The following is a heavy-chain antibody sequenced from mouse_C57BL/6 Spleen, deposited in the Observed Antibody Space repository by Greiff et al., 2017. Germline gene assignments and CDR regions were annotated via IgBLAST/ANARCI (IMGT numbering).Heavy chain of an antibody. CDR2: IYPRSGNT. CDR1: GYTFTSYG. V-gene: IGHV1-81*01. CDR3: GGITTVGYFDV. D-gene: IGHD1-1*01. J-gene: IGHJ1*03. Sequence: VKLMESGAELARPGASVKLSCKASGYTFTSYGISWVKQRTGQGLEWIGEIYPRSGNTYYNEKFKGKATLTADKSSSTAYMELRSLTSEDSAVYFCGGITTVGYFDVWGTGTTVTVSS.